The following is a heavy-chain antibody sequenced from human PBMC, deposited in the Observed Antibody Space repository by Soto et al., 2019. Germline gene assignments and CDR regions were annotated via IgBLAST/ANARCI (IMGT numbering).Heavy chain of an antibody. CDR1: GFTFSSYA. D-gene: IGHD3-22*01. CDR2: ISYDGSNK. CDR3: ARENYDSSGHQKWYFDL. V-gene: IGHV3-30-3*01. Sequence: QVQLVESGGGVVQPGRSLRLSCAASGFTFSSYAMHWVRQAPGKGLEWVAVISYDGSNKYYADSVKGRFTISRDNSKNTLYLQMNSLRAEDTAVYYCARENYDSSGHQKWYFDLWGRGTLVTVSS. J-gene: IGHJ2*01.